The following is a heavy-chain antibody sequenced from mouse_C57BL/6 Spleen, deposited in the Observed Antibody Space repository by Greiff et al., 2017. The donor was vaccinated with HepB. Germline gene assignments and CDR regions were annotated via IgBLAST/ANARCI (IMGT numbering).Heavy chain of an antibody. CDR2: IWSGGST. CDR3: ARNGPYYYGSSYDFDV. CDR1: GFSLTSYG. D-gene: IGHD1-1*01. Sequence: QVQLQQSGPGLVQPSQSLSITCTVSGFSLTSYGVHWVRQSPGKGLEWLGVIWSGGSTDYNAAFISRLSISKDNSKSQVFFKMNSLQADDTAIYSCARNGPYYYGSSYDFDVWGTGTTVTVSS. V-gene: IGHV2-2*01. J-gene: IGHJ1*03.